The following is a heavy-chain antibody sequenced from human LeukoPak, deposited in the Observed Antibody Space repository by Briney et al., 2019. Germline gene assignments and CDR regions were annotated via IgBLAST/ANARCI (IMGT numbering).Heavy chain of an antibody. V-gene: IGHV3-23*01. D-gene: IGHD2-15*01. J-gene: IGHJ4*02. CDR3: AKIRLLGYCSGGSCRPVDY. CDR2: ISGSGGST. Sequence: PGGSQRLSCAASGFTFSDYYMSWVRQAPGKGLEWVSAISGSGGSTYYADSVKGRFTISRDNSKNTLFLQMNSLRAEDTAVYYCAKIRLLGYCSGGSCRPVDYWGQGTLVTVSS. CDR1: GFTFSDYY.